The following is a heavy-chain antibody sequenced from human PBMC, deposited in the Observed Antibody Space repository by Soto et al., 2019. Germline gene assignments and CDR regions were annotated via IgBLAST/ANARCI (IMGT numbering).Heavy chain of an antibody. D-gene: IGHD6-19*01. CDR3: ARDSGIAVAGICDY. CDR2: FDPEDGET. J-gene: IGHJ4*02. V-gene: IGHV1-24*01. CDR1: GYTLTEFS. Sequence: ASVKVSCKVSGYTLTEFSMHWVRQAPGKGLEWMGGFDPEDGETIYAQKFQGRVTMTEDTSTDTAYMELSSPRSDDTAVYYCARDSGIAVAGICDYWGQGTLVTVSS.